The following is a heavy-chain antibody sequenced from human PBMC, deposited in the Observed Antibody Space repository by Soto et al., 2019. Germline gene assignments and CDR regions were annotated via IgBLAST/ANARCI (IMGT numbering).Heavy chain of an antibody. Sequence: SETLSLTCTVSGGSIRDYFWTWIRQPPGKGLEWIGYIYYSGRTNYNPSLKSRVSISVDKSKNQFSLSLTSVTAADTAVYYCVSKLGPYYYGLDVWGQGTTVTVSS. CDR2: IYYSGRT. J-gene: IGHJ6*02. V-gene: IGHV4-59*12. CDR3: VSKLGPYYYGLDV. CDR1: GGSIRDYF. D-gene: IGHD3-16*01.